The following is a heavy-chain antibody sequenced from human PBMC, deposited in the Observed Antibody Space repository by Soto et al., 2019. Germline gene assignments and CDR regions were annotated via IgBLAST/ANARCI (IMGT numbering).Heavy chain of an antibody. CDR3: ARGRNWNQSNLYYYYGMDV. D-gene: IGHD1-1*01. Sequence: SETLSLTCTVSGGSISSGGYYWSWIRQHPGKGLEWIGYIYYSGSTYYNPSLKSRVTISVDTSKNQFSLKLSSVTAADTAVYYCARGRNWNQSNLYYYYGMDVWGQGTTVTVSS. J-gene: IGHJ6*02. V-gene: IGHV4-31*03. CDR1: GGSISSGGYY. CDR2: IYYSGST.